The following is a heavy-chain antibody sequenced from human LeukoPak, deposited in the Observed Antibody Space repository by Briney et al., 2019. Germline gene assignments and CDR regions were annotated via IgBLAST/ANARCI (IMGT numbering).Heavy chain of an antibody. Sequence: GGSLRLSCAASGFTFSSYAMSWVRQAPGRGLEWVSGISGSDGSTYYADSVKGRFTISRDCSKNTLYVQMNSLRAEDTAVYYCAKARGFCSGGSCYNPFDPWGQGTLVTVSS. D-gene: IGHD2-15*01. CDR2: ISGSDGST. CDR1: GFTFSSYA. V-gene: IGHV3-23*01. J-gene: IGHJ5*02. CDR3: AKARGFCSGGSCYNPFDP.